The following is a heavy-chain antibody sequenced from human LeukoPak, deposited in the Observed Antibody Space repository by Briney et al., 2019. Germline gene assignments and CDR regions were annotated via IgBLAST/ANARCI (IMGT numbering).Heavy chain of an antibody. J-gene: IGHJ5*02. D-gene: IGHD2-15*01. Sequence: SETPSLTCTVSGGSISSYYWSWIRQPPGKGLEWVGYIYASGATNYNASLKSRVTISVDTSKNQFSLKLSSVTAADTAVYYCARHSSVVRGWFDPWGQGTLVTVSS. CDR3: ARHSSVVRGWFDP. CDR2: IYASGAT. V-gene: IGHV4-4*09. CDR1: GGSISSYY.